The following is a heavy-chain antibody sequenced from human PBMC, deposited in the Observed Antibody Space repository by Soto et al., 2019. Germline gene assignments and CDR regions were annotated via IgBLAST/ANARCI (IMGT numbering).Heavy chain of an antibody. V-gene: IGHV4-59*01. CDR3: ARTMGGYYLSDY. CDR2: IYYSGST. Sequence: PSETLPLTCTVSGGSSSSYYWSWIRQPPGKGLEWIGYIYYSGSTNYNPSLKSRVTISVDTSKNQFSLKLSSVTAADTAVYYCARTMGGYYLSDYWGQGTLVTVSS. CDR1: GGSSSSYY. J-gene: IGHJ4*02. D-gene: IGHD3-22*01.